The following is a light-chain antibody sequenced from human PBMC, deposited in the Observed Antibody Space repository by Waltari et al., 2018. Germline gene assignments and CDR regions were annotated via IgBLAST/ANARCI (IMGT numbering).Light chain of an antibody. CDR1: QSILYSSINKNY. CDR3: QQYYSTPLT. J-gene: IGKJ4*01. Sequence: DIVMTQSPDSLAVSLGERATIHCKSSQSILYSSINKNYLAWYQQKPGQPPNLLIYWASTRESGVPDRFSGSGSGTDFTLTISSLQAEDVAVYYCQQYYSTPLTFGGGTKVEIK. CDR2: WAS. V-gene: IGKV4-1*01.